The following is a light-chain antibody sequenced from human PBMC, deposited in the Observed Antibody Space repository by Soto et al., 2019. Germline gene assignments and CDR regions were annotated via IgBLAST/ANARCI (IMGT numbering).Light chain of an antibody. Sequence: DIQMTQSPSSLSASVGDRVTITCRASQGISNYLAWYQQKPGKVPKLLIYAASTLQSGVPSRFSGSGSRTDFTLTIGSLQPEDVATYCCQKYNSAPHTFGQGTKLEIK. CDR1: QGISNY. V-gene: IGKV1-27*01. CDR3: QKYNSAPHT. J-gene: IGKJ2*01. CDR2: AAS.